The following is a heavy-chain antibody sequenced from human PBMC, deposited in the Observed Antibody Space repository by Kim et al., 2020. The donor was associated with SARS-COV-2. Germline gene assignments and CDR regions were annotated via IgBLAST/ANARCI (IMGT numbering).Heavy chain of an antibody. J-gene: IGHJ4*02. CDR1: GGSISSSSYY. CDR2: FFYSGNT. V-gene: IGHV4-39*01. CDR3: ASSGSYAHPGLY. D-gene: IGHD1-26*01. Sequence: SETLSLTCTVSGGSISSSSYYWGWFRQPPGKGLEWIGSFFYSGNTYYNPSLKSRVTISVDTSKNQFSLKLRSVTAADTAAYYCASSGSYAHPGLYWGQGTLVTVSS.